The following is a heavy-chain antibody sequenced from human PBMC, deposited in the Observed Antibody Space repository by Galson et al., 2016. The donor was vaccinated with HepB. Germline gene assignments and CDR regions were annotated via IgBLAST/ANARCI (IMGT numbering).Heavy chain of an antibody. Sequence: SLRLSCAASGFSFDDYAMHWVRQAPAKGLEWVAAVAYDGSNKYYTDSVRGRFAISRDNSKNTLYLQMDSLRTEDTAVYYCAKSLGVRGDYFDYWDQGTLVTVSS. CDR1: GFSFDDYA. J-gene: IGHJ4*02. CDR3: AKSLGVRGDYFDY. V-gene: IGHV3-30*18. D-gene: IGHD7-27*01. CDR2: VAYDGSNK.